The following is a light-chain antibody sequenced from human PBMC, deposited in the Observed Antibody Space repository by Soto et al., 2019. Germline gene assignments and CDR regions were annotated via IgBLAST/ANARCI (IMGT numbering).Light chain of an antibody. CDR2: KAS. Sequence: DIQMTQSPSTLPASVGDRVTITCRASQSISAWLAWYQQKPGKAPKLLIYKASSLESGVPSRFSGSGSGTEFTLTICSLQPDDFATYYCQQYNSYSRTFGQGTKVDNK. CDR3: QQYNSYSRT. CDR1: QSISAW. V-gene: IGKV1-5*03. J-gene: IGKJ1*01.